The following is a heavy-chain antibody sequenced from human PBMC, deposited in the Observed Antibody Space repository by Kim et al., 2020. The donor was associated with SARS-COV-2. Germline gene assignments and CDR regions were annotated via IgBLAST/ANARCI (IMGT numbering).Heavy chain of an antibody. V-gene: IGHV1-69*01. Sequence: QKFQDRVTITAVESTSTAYMELSSLRSEDTAVYYCARDRKQLVDFGGMDVWGQGTTVTVSS. CDR3: ARDRKQLVDFGGMDV. J-gene: IGHJ6*02. D-gene: IGHD6-6*01.